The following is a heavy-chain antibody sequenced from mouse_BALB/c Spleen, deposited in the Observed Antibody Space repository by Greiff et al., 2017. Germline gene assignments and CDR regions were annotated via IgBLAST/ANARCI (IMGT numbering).Heavy chain of an antibody. CDR1: GFTFTDYY. Sequence: EVQLVESGGGLVQPGGSLRLSCATSGFTFTDYYMSWVRQPPGKALEWLGFIRNKANGYTTEYSASVKGRFTISRDNSQSILYLQMNTLRAEDSATYYCARDPSTYGNYVDYYAMDYWGQGTSVTVSS. D-gene: IGHD2-1*01. J-gene: IGHJ4*01. CDR2: IRNKANGYTT. CDR3: ARDPSTYGNYVDYYAMDY. V-gene: IGHV7-3*02.